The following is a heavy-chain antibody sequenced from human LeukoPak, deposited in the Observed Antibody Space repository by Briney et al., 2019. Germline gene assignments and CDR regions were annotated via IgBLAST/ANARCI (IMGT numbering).Heavy chain of an antibody. V-gene: IGHV3-73*01. J-gene: IGHJ6*02. CDR3: TRHSDKYCSGAGCYVYNFYGMDV. Sequence: SGGSLKLSCAASGLSFSGSAMHWVRQASGRGLEWLGRIRSKANSYVTAYAASVNGRFIISRDDSRNTAYLQTNSLQTEDTAVYYCTRHSDKYCSGAGCYVYNFYGMDVWGQGTTVTVSS. CDR1: GLSFSGSA. D-gene: IGHD2-15*01. CDR2: IRSKANSYVT.